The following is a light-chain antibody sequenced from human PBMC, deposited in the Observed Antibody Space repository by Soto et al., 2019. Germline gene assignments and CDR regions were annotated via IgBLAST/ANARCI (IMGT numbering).Light chain of an antibody. V-gene: IGKV1-27*01. CDR1: QGFSNY. Sequence: DIQMTQSPSSLSASVGDRVTITCRASQGFSNYLAWYQQKPGKVPKLLIYAASTLQSGVPSRFSGSGSGTDFTLTISSLQPEDVATYYCQKYNSAPQTFGQGTKVEIK. CDR2: AAS. J-gene: IGKJ1*01. CDR3: QKYNSAPQT.